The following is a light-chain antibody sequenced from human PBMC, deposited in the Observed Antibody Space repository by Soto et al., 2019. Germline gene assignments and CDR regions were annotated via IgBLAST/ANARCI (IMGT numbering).Light chain of an antibody. V-gene: IGLV1-51*01. CDR1: SSNIGVNS. Sequence: QSVLTQPPSVSAAPGQKVTISCSGSSSNIGVNSVSWYQQLPVTAPKLLIYDDNKRPSGIPDRFSGSKSGTSATLGITGFQTGDEADYYCGSWDSSLSAYVFGTGNKVTVL. J-gene: IGLJ1*01. CDR3: GSWDSSLSAYV. CDR2: DDN.